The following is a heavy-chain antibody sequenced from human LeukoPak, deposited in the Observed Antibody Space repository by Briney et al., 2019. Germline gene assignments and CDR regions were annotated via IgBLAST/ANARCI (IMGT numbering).Heavy chain of an antibody. CDR3: ARETYSGYDYYDY. V-gene: IGHV1-69*01. Sequence: SVKVSRKASGGTFSSYAISWVRQAPGQGLEWMGGIIPIFGTANYAQKFQGRVTITADESTSTAYMELSSLRSEDTAVYYCARETYSGYDYYDYWGQGTLVTVSS. D-gene: IGHD5-12*01. J-gene: IGHJ4*02. CDR1: GGTFSSYA. CDR2: IIPIFGTA.